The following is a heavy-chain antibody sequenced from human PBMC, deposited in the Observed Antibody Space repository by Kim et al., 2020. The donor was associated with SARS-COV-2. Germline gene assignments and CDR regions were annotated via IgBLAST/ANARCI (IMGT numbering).Heavy chain of an antibody. Sequence: KRRVTISVDTSKNQFSLKLSSVTAADTAVYYCAGGWSTTGTRDYYYGMDVWGQGTTVTVSS. CDR3: AGGWSTTGTRDYYYGMDV. V-gene: IGHV4-34*01. J-gene: IGHJ6*02. D-gene: IGHD1-1*01.